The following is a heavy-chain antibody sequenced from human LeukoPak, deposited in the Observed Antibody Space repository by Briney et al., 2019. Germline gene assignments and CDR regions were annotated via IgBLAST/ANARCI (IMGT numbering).Heavy chain of an antibody. CDR2: ISAYNGNT. CDR1: GYTFTSYG. D-gene: IGHD3-16*02. V-gene: IGHV1-18*01. CDR3: ARRVYDYVWGSYRPDYFDY. Sequence: SVKVSCKASGYTFTSYGISWVRQAPGQGLEWMGWISAYNGNTNYAQKLQGRVTMTTDTSTSTAYMELRSLRSDDTAVYYCARRVYDYVWGSYRPDYFDYWGQGTLVTVSS. J-gene: IGHJ4*02.